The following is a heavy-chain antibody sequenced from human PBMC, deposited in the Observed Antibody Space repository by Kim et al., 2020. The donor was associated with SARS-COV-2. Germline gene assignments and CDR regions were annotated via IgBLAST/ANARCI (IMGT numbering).Heavy chain of an antibody. J-gene: IGHJ3*02. D-gene: IGHD4-17*01. CDR3: ARGPSKYGDSGLWAFDI. V-gene: IGHV3-30*01. Sequence: VKGRFTISRDNSKNTLYLQMNSLRAEDTAVYYCARGPSKYGDSGLWAFDIWGQGTMVTVSS.